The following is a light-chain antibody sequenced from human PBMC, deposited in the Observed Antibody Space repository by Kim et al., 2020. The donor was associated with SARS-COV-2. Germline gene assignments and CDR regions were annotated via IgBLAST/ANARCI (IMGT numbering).Light chain of an antibody. J-gene: IGLJ2*01. CDR3: GTWDNSLSAGGV. CDR2: DNN. Sequence: QKVTIACYGGNSNIGNNYVSWYQQLPGTAPKHLIYDNNKRPSGIPDRFSGSKTGTSATLDITGLQTGDEADYYCGTWDNSLSAGGVFGGGTQLTVL. V-gene: IGLV1-51*01. CDR1: NSNIGNNY.